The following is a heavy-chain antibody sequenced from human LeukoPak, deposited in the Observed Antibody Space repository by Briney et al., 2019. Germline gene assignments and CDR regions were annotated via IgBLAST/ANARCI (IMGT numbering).Heavy chain of an antibody. CDR2: MYYSGTT. CDR1: GGSISSSSYY. D-gene: IGHD6-19*01. V-gene: IGHV4-39*01. J-gene: IGHJ4*02. CDR3: ARQRGSGWYHPHLF. Sequence: PSETLSLTCTVSGGSISSSSYYWGWIRQSPGKGLEWIASMYYSGTTYYNPSLKSRVTISVDTYKSQLSLKLSSVTAADTAVYYCARQRGSGWYHPHLFWGQGILVTVSS.